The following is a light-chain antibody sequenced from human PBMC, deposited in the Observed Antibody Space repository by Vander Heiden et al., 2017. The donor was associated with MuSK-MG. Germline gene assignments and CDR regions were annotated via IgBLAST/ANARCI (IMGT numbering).Light chain of an antibody. CDR2: DAS. V-gene: IGKV1-5*01. CDR3: QQYSSFWT. Sequence: DIQMTQSPSTLSASVGDRVTITCRARQTISRWLAWYQQKPGKAPKLLIFDASSLESGVPSRFSGSGSGTEFTLTISSLQPDDFATYYCQQYSSFWTFGQGTKVEIK. CDR1: QTISRW. J-gene: IGKJ1*01.